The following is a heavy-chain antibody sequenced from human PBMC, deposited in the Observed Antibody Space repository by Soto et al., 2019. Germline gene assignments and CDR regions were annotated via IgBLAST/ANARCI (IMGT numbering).Heavy chain of an antibody. CDR2: IIPIFGTA. CDR1: GGTFSSYA. CDR3: ARDFFAQETTVVTSRFDP. D-gene: IGHD4-17*01. J-gene: IGHJ5*02. V-gene: IGHV1-69*13. Sequence: GASVKVSCKASGGTFSSYAISWVRQAPGQGLEWMGGIIPIFGTANYAQKFQGRVTITADESTSTAYMELSSLRSEDTAVYYCARDFFAQETTVVTSRFDPWGQGTLVTVSS.